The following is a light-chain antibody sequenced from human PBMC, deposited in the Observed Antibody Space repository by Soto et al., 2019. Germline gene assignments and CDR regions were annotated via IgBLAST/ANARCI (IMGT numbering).Light chain of an antibody. CDR2: GAS. CDR3: QQYGSSPRT. CDR1: QSVSSSY. Sequence: EIVLTQSPGTLSLSPGERATLSCRASQSVSSSYLAWYQQQPGQAPRLLIYGASSSATGIPDRFSGSGSGTDFTLTISRLEPEDFAVYYGQQYGSSPRTFGQGTKVDIK. J-gene: IGKJ1*01. V-gene: IGKV3-20*01.